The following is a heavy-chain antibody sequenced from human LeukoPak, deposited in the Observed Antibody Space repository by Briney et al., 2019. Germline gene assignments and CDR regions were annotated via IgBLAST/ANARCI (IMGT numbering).Heavy chain of an antibody. Sequence: SETPSLTCTVSGGSISDSNNYWGWIRQPPGKGLEWIGCMYYSGNTYYNPSLKSRVTISVDTSKNQFSLKLSSVTAADTAVYYCARQRGLSIVVVVAARGYFDYWGQGTLVTVSS. J-gene: IGHJ4*02. D-gene: IGHD2-15*01. CDR1: GGSISDSNNY. CDR3: ARQRGLSIVVVVAARGYFDY. CDR2: MYYSGNT. V-gene: IGHV4-39*01.